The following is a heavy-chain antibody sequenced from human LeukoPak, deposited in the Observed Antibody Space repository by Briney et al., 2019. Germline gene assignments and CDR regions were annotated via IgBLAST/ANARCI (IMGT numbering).Heavy chain of an antibody. Sequence: GGSLRLSCAASGFTFSSYGMYWVRQAPGKGLEWVASIRYDGSNKYYADSVKGRFTISRDNSKNTLYLQMKSLRAEDTAVYYCAKGGGYEAQYYYYYLDVWGKGTTVTISS. CDR3: AKGGGYEAQYYYYYLDV. CDR2: IRYDGSNK. J-gene: IGHJ6*03. D-gene: IGHD5-12*01. V-gene: IGHV3-30*02. CDR1: GFTFSSYG.